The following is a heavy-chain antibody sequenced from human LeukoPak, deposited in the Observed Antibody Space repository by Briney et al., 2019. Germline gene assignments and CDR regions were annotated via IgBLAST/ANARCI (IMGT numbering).Heavy chain of an antibody. CDR2: IYNSGST. D-gene: IGHD4-23*01. CDR1: GGSISSSSYY. Sequence: SETLSLTCTVSGGSISSSSYYWGWIRQPPGKGLEWIGTIYNSGSTYYNPSLKSRVTISVDTSKNQFSLKLSSVTAADTAVYYCAREGGDYGGNSQFWYFDLWGRGTLVTVSS. CDR3: AREGGDYGGNSQFWYFDL. J-gene: IGHJ2*01. V-gene: IGHV4-39*07.